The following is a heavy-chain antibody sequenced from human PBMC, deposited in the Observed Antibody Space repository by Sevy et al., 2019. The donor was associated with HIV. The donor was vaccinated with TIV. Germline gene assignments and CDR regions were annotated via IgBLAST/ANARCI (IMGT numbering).Heavy chain of an antibody. CDR1: DVSISSGTNY. V-gene: IGHV4-39*01. J-gene: IGHJ3*01. CDR2: IYYGGST. Sequence: SETLSLTCTVSDVSISSGTNYWGWIRQPPGKGLEWIGSIYYGGSTYYNPSLKRRVTVSADTSTNQFSLKLTSVTVADTAVYYCARQRGGWYEYDASDVWGQGTMVTVSS. D-gene: IGHD6-19*01. CDR3: ARQRGGWYEYDASDV.